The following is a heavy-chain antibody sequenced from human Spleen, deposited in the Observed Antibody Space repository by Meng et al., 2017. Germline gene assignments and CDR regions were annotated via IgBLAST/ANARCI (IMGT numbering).Heavy chain of an antibody. CDR1: GGTFSSYA. CDR3: ARAAEYCGGDCFSSWFDP. J-gene: IGHJ5*02. V-gene: IGHV1-69*05. D-gene: IGHD2-21*02. Sequence: SVKVSCKASGGTFSSYAISWVRQAPVQGLEWMAGIIPIFGTANYAQKFQGRVTITTDESTSTAYMELSSLRSEDTAVYYCARAAEYCGGDCFSSWFDPWGQGTLVTVSS. CDR2: IIPIFGTA.